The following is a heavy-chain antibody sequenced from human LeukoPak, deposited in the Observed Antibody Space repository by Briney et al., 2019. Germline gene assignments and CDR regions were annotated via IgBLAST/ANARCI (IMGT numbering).Heavy chain of an antibody. D-gene: IGHD6-6*01. J-gene: IGHJ4*02. CDR2: ITDTGGHT. CDR3: AKGSSSSRPYYFDH. Sequence: GVSLRLSCAASGFTFNSYAMIWVRQAPGKGLEWVSAITDTGGHTYHADSVKGRFTISRDNSKNTLNLQMNILRAEDTATYYCAKGSSSSRPYYFDHWAPGTLVTVPS. CDR1: GFTFNSYA. V-gene: IGHV3-23*01.